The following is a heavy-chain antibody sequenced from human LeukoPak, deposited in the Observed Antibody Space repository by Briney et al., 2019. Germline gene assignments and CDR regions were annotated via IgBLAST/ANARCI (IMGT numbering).Heavy chain of an antibody. CDR3: ARESGGSSLAFDY. J-gene: IGHJ4*02. CDR1: GFTVGSNY. V-gene: IGHV3-66*02. Sequence: GGSLRLSCAASGFTVGSNYMSWLRQAPGKGLEWVSVIYSGGSTYYADSVKGRFTISRDNSTNTLYLQKNSLRAEDTAVYYCARESGGSSLAFDYWGQGTLATVSS. D-gene: IGHD6-6*01. CDR2: IYSGGST.